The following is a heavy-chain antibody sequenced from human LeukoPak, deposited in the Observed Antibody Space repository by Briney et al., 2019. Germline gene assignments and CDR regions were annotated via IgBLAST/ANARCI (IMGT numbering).Heavy chain of an antibody. J-gene: IGHJ5*02. CDR3: TTGGTMVRGVMAGNWFDP. CDR1: GYTLTELS. Sequence: ASVKVSCKVSGYTLTELSMHWVRQAPGKGLEWMGGFDPEDGETIYAQKFQGRVTMTEDTSTDTAYMELSSLRSEDTAVYYCTTGGTMVRGVMAGNWFDPWGQGTLVTVSS. D-gene: IGHD3-10*01. CDR2: FDPEDGET. V-gene: IGHV1-24*01.